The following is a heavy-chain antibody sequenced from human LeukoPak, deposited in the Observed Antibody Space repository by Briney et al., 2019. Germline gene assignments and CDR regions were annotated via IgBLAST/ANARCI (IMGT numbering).Heavy chain of an antibody. J-gene: IGHJ5*02. CDR2: VNHSGST. V-gene: IGHV4-38-2*01. CDR1: GYSISSGYY. D-gene: IGHD3-22*01. CDR3: ARHGNYYDTSQSDP. Sequence: SETLSLTYAVSGYSISSGYYWGWIRQPPGKGLEWIGSVNHSGSTYYNPSLKSRVTISVDTSKNQFSLKLSSVTAADTAVYYCARHGNYYDTSQSDPWGQGTLVTVSS.